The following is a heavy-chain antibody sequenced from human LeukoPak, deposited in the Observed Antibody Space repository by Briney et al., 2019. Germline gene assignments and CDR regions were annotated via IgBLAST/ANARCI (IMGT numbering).Heavy chain of an antibody. CDR1: GDSISSNYW. CDR3: ARGIPGYFGTSGYYYEY. J-gene: IGHJ4*02. CDR2: IHHSGST. V-gene: IGHV4-4*02. Sequence: SETLSLTCTVSGDSISSNYWWTWVRQPPGKGLEWIGEIHHSGSTNYSPSLKSRVTISVDNSRNQFSLGLSSVSAADTAVYYCARGIPGYFGTSGYYYEYWGQGTLVTVSS. D-gene: IGHD3-22*01.